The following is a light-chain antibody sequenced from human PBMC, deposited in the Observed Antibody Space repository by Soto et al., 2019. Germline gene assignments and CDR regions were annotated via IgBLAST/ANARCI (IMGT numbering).Light chain of an antibody. V-gene: IGKV3-11*01. CDR2: DAS. J-gene: IGKJ5*01. CDR3: QQRSNWPIT. Sequence: EIVLTQSPATLSLSPGGRATLSCRASQSVSSYLAWYQQKPGQAPRLLIYDASNRATGIPARFSGIGSGKDLTRTISSLEPEDFAVYYCQQRSNWPITFGQGTRLEIK. CDR1: QSVSSY.